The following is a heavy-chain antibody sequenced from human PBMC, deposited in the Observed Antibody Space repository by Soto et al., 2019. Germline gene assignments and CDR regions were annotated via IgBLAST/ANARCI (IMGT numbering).Heavy chain of an antibody. J-gene: IGHJ4*02. CDR3: ASRDPGTSVDY. D-gene: IGHD1-7*01. Sequence: LSLTCAVSGGSFTSNNWWTWVRQPPGQGLEWIGEIYRTGSTNYNPSLKSRVTISLDKSENQFSLKMTSLTAADTAVYYCASRDPGTSVDYWGQGTLVTVSS. V-gene: IGHV4-4*02. CDR1: GGSFTSNNW. CDR2: IYRTGST.